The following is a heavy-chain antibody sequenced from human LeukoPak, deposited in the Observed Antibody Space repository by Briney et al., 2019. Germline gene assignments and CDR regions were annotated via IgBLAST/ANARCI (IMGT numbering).Heavy chain of an antibody. CDR2: ISGSGGST. D-gene: IGHD2/OR15-2a*01. J-gene: IGHJ4*02. CDR1: GFTFSSYA. CDR3: SRGTTSGIYFDY. Sequence: GGSLRLSCAASGFTFSSYAMSWVRQAPGKGLEWVSAISGSGGSTYYADSVKGRFTISRDNSKNTLYLQMNSLRAEDTAVYYCSRGTTSGIYFDYWGQGTLVTVSS. V-gene: IGHV3-23*01.